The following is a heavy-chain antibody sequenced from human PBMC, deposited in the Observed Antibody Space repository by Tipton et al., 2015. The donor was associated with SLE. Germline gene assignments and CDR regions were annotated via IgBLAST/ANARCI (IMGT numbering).Heavy chain of an antibody. CDR3: AREGLEYCSSTSCPWDY. D-gene: IGHD2-2*01. CDR1: GYTFTSYY. V-gene: IGHV1-46*01. CDR2: INPSGGST. J-gene: IGHJ4*02. Sequence: QLVQSGAEAKKPGASVKVSCKASGYTFTSYYMHWVRQAPGQGLEWMGIINPSGGSTSYAQKFQGRVTMTRDTSTSTVYMELSSLRSEDTAVYYCAREGLEYCSSTSCPWDYWGQGTLVTVSS.